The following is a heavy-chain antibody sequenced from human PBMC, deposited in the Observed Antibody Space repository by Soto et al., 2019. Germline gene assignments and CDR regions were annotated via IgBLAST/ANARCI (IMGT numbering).Heavy chain of an antibody. J-gene: IGHJ4*02. D-gene: IGHD2-15*01. CDR1: GSPFSSRT. CDR3: ASGQDVVFVPLFDY. Sequence: QVQLVESGGGVVQPGRSLRLSCVASGSPFSSRTMHWVRQAPGKGLEWVAVVSRDGTDKYYGDSVKGRFTISSDNSQNSLYLKMNSLRGEDTDVYYCASGQDVVFVPLFDYWGQGALVTVSS. CDR2: VSRDGTDK. V-gene: IGHV3-30-3*01.